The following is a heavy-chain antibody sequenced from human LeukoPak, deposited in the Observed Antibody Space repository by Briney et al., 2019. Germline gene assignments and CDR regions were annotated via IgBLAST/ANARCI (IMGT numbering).Heavy chain of an antibody. D-gene: IGHD3-22*01. V-gene: IGHV3-30*02. CDR2: IRYDGSKK. J-gene: IGHJ5*02. CDR1: GFTFSSYG. Sequence: GGSLRLSCAASGFTFSSYGMHWVRQAPGKGLEWVAFIRYDGSKKYYADSVKGRFTISRDNSKNTLYLQMNTLRADDTAVYYCARDSFYYDSTSFDPWGQGTLVTVSS. CDR3: ARDSFYYDSTSFDP.